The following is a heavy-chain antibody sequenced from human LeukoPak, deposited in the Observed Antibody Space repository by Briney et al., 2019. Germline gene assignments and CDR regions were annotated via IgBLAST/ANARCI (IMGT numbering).Heavy chain of an antibody. Sequence: GESLKISCKGSGNRFTSYWIGWVRQMPGKGLEWMGIIYFGDSHTRYSPSFQGQVTISADKSISTAYLQWSSLKASDTAMYYCARQIIAVAGTSHYFDYWGQGTLVTVSS. CDR3: ARQIIAVAGTSHYFDY. D-gene: IGHD6-19*01. J-gene: IGHJ4*02. CDR2: IYFGDSHT. V-gene: IGHV5-51*01. CDR1: GNRFTSYW.